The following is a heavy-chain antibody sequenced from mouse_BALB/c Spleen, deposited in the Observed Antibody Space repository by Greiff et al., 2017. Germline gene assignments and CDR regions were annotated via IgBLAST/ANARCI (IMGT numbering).Heavy chain of an antibody. V-gene: IGHV5-4*02. CDR3: AREYDYALDY. Sequence: EVQGVESGGGLVKPGGSLKLSCAASGFTFSDYYMYWVRQTPEKRLEWVATISDGGSYTYYPDSVKGRFTISRDNAKNNLYLQMSSLKSEDTAMYYCAREYDYALDYWGQGTTLTVSS. D-gene: IGHD2-4*01. J-gene: IGHJ2*01. CDR2: ISDGGSYT. CDR1: GFTFSDYY.